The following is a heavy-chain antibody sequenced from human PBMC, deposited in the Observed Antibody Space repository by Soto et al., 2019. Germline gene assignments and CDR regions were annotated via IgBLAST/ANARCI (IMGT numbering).Heavy chain of an antibody. Sequence: DVQLLESGGHLVQPGGSLRLSCAASGFTFSSYAMSWVRQAPGKGLEWVSSVSAGGDMTYYSDSVKGRFTISRDNYNNALFLQMNSLRIADTALYYCARGHRGGSGSPASYYYSGLDVWGQGATVTVS. CDR3: ARGHRGGSGSPASYYYSGLDV. V-gene: IGHV3-23*01. CDR2: VSAGGDMT. J-gene: IGHJ6*02. D-gene: IGHD3-10*01. CDR1: GFTFSSYA.